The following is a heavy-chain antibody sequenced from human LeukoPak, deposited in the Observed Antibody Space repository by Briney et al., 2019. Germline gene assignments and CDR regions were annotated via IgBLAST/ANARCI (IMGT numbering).Heavy chain of an antibody. Sequence: GASAKVSCKASGYTFTSYAMNWVRQAPGQGLEWMGWINTNTGNPTYAQGFTGRFVFSLDTSVSTAYLQISGLKAEDTAVYYCARDGYGSGSYYNVGYWGQGTLVTVSS. CDR1: GYTFTSYA. J-gene: IGHJ4*02. CDR2: INTNTGNP. V-gene: IGHV7-4-1*02. D-gene: IGHD3-10*01. CDR3: ARDGYGSGSYYNVGY.